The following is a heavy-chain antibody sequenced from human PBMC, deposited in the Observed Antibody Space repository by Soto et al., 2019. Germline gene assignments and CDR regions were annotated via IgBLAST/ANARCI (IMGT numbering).Heavy chain of an antibody. V-gene: IGHV4-59*01. D-gene: IGHD2-15*01. CDR3: AREARSHYFDY. CDR2: VYYTGST. J-gene: IGHJ4*02. CDR1: GDSISSDY. Sequence: SETLSLTCTVSGDSISSDYWSWIRQPPGKGLEWIGYVYYTGSTNYNPSLKSRVTISVDTSKNQFSLKLNSVTAADTAVYYCAREARSHYFDYWGQGTLVTVSS.